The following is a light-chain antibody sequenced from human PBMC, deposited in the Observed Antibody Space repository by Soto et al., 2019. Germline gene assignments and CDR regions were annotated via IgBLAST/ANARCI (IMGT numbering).Light chain of an antibody. CDR2: KAS. CDR3: QQSSNYRT. CDR1: QSISSW. J-gene: IGKJ1*01. Sequence: DIQMTQSPSTLSTSVGDRVTITCRASQSISSWLAWYQQKPGKAPKLLIYKASSLKSGVPSRFSGSGSGTEFTLTISSLQPDDFATYYCQQSSNYRTFGQGTKVEIK. V-gene: IGKV1-5*03.